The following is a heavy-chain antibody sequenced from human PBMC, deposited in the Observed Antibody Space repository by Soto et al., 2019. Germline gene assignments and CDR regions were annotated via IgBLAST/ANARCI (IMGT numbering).Heavy chain of an antibody. J-gene: IGHJ5*02. CDR2: IIPIFGTA. CDR3: ARAGSYDSSGYYQNWFDP. D-gene: IGHD3-22*01. Sequence: GASVKVSFKASGGTFSSYAISWVRQAPGQGLEWMGGIIPIFGTANYAQKFQGRVTITADESTSTAYMELSSLRSEDTAVYYCARAGSYDSSGYYQNWFDPWGQGTLVTVS. CDR1: GGTFSSYA. V-gene: IGHV1-69*13.